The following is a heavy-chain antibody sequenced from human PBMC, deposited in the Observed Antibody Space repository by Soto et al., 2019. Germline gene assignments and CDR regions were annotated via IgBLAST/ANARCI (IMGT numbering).Heavy chain of an antibody. Sequence: GGSLRLSCAASGFTFDDYTMHWVRQAPGKGLEWVSLISWDGGSTYYADSVKGRFTISRDNSKNSLYLQMNSLRTEDTALYYCAKDKGGRSGSYYVSWGQGTLVTVSS. CDR1: GFTFDDYT. D-gene: IGHD1-26*01. CDR3: AKDKGGRSGSYYVS. V-gene: IGHV3-43*01. J-gene: IGHJ4*02. CDR2: ISWDGGST.